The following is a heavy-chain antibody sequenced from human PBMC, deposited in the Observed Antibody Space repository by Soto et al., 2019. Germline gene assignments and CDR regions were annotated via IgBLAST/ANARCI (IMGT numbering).Heavy chain of an antibody. CDR1: GGSVSSGSYY. D-gene: IGHD3-9*01. J-gene: IGHJ4*02. CDR2: IYYSGST. Sequence: QVQLQESGPGLVKPSETLSLTCTVSGGSVSSGSYYWSWIRQPPGKGLEWIGYIYYSGSTNYNPSLKSRVTISVDTSKNQFSLKLSSVTAADTAVYYCARGLRYFDWLDYWGQGTLVTVSS. V-gene: IGHV4-61*01. CDR3: ARGLRYFDWLDY.